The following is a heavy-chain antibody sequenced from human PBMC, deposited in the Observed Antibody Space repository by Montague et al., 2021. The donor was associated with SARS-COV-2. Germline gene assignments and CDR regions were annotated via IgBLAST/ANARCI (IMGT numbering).Heavy chain of an antibody. J-gene: IGHJ4*02. Sequence: SLRLSCAAPGFTFSNYGMSWVRQAPGKGLEWVSLISDTGANTHYADSVKGRFTISRDNSKNTVLLQMNSLRAEDTAVYYCAKCTHYYASGTYYNTYYFDHWGQGTLVTVSS. CDR3: AKCTHYYASGTYYNTYYFDH. CDR2: ISDTGANT. CDR1: GFTFSNYG. V-gene: IGHV3-23*01. D-gene: IGHD3-10*01.